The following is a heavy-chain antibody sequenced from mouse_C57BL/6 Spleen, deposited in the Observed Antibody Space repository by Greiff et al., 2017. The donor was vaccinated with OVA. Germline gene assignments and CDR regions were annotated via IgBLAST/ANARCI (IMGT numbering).Heavy chain of an antibody. CDR3: ARADSSGIEDY. V-gene: IGHV5-4*03. D-gene: IGHD3-2*02. Sequence: EVKLVESGGGLVKPGGSLKLSCAASGFTFSSYAMSWVRQTPEKRLEWVATISDGGSYTYYPDNVKGRFTISRDNAKNNLYLQMSHLKSEDTAMYYCARADSSGIEDYWGQGTLVTVSA. CDR2: ISDGGSYT. CDR1: GFTFSSYA. J-gene: IGHJ3*01.